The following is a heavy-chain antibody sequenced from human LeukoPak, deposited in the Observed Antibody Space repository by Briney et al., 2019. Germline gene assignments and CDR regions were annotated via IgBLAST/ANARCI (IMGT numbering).Heavy chain of an antibody. V-gene: IGHV4-59*01. CDR3: ARGSGWYRSFDL. J-gene: IGHJ2*01. Sequence: SETLSLTCAVYGGSFSGYYWSWIRQPPGKGLEGIGYIYYSGSTNYNPSLKSRVNISVDTSKNQFSLKLSSVTAADTAVYYCARGSGWYRSFDLCGRGTLVTVSS. CDR2: IYYSGST. D-gene: IGHD6-19*01. CDR1: GGSFSGYY.